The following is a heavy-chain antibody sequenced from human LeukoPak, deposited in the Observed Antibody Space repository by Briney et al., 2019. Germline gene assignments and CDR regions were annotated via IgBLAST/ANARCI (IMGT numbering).Heavy chain of an antibody. D-gene: IGHD3-9*01. CDR1: GYTFTSYG. CDR3: ARSAGPRTQEGVRPILRYFDWFVSGDFDY. J-gene: IGHJ4*02. Sequence: ASVKVSCKASGYTFTSYGISWVRQAPGQGLEWMGWISAYNGNTNYAQKLQGRVTMTTDTSTSTAYMELRSLRSDDTAVYYCARSAGPRTQEGVRPILRYFDWFVSGDFDYWGQGTLVTVSS. V-gene: IGHV1-18*01. CDR2: ISAYNGNT.